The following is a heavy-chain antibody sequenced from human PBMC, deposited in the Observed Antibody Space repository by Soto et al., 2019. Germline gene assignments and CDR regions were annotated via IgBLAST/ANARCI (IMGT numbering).Heavy chain of an antibody. CDR1: GFTFSSYG. D-gene: IGHD2-15*01. J-gene: IGHJ6*03. CDR3: ARGAGYCSGGSCYPYMDV. CDR2: IWYDGSNK. Sequence: GGSLRLSCAASGFTFSSYGMHWVRQAPGKGLEWVAVIWYDGSNKYYADSVKGRFTISRDNSKNTLYLQMNSLRAEDTAVYYCARGAGYCSGGSCYPYMDVWGKGTTVTVSS. V-gene: IGHV3-33*01.